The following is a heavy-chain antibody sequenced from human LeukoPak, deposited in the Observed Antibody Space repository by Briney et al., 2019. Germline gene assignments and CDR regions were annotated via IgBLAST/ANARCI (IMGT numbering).Heavy chain of an antibody. CDR2: IYTTGRT. Sequence: GGSLRLSCAASGFTVSSNYMSWVRQAPGKGLEWVSFIYTTGRTYYADSVKGRFTISRDDSKNTLYLQMNSLRAEDTAVYYCAKVGSGSGQYWGQGTMVTVSS. CDR3: AKVGSGSGQY. D-gene: IGHD3-3*01. J-gene: IGHJ4*02. V-gene: IGHV3-66*01. CDR1: GFTVSSNY.